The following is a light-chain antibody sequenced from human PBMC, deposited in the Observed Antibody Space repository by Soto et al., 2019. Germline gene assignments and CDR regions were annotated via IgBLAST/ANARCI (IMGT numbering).Light chain of an antibody. J-gene: IGLJ1*01. CDR3: SSYTSSNNYV. Sequence: QSVLTQPASVSGSPGQSITISCTGTSSDVGGYNYVSWYQQFTGKAPKVMIFEVSHRPSGVSNRFSGSKSGSTASLTISGLQAEDEADYYCSSYTSSNNYVFGTGTKVTVL. CDR1: SSDVGGYNY. V-gene: IGLV2-14*01. CDR2: EVS.